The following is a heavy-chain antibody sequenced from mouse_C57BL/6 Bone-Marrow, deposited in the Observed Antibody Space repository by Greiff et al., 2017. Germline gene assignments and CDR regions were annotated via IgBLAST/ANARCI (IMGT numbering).Heavy chain of an antibody. CDR2: IDPANGNT. D-gene: IGHD2-14*01. CDR3: ARYRSNWDYFDY. CDR1: GFTFNNTD. J-gene: IGHJ2*01. Sequence: EVQLKESVAELVRPGASVKFSCTASGFTFNNTDMHWVKQTPEQGLEWIGSIDPANGNTKYAQKFKGRATITEDTSSNTAYLQLSSLTSEDTAIYYCARYRSNWDYFDYWGQGTTLTVSS. V-gene: IGHV14-3*01.